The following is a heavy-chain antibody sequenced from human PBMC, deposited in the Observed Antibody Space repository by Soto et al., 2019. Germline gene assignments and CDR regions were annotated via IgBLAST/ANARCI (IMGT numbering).Heavy chain of an antibody. CDR1: GGSISSYY. Sequence: SETLSLTCTVSGGSISSYYWSWIRQPPGKGLEWIGYIYYSGSTNYNPSLKSRVTISVDTSKNQFSLKLSSVTAADTAVYYCAREGQALDYYYYYYMDVWGKGTTVTAP. CDR2: IYYSGST. CDR3: AREGQALDYYYYYYMDV. J-gene: IGHJ6*03. V-gene: IGHV4-59*01.